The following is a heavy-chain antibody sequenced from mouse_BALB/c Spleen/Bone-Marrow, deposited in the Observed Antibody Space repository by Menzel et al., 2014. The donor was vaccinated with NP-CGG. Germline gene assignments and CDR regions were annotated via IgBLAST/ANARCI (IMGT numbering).Heavy chain of an antibody. Sequence: EVKLVESGPGLVKPSQSLSLPCTVSGSSIXSDYAWNWIRQFPGNKLEWMGYINYSGSTSYNPSLKSRISITRDTSKNQFFLQLNSVTTEDTATYYCSRDYYGSSYFDYWGQGTTPTVSS. CDR1: GSSIXSDYA. J-gene: IGHJ2*01. D-gene: IGHD1-1*01. CDR3: SRDYYGSSYFDY. V-gene: IGHV3-2*02. CDR2: INYSGST.